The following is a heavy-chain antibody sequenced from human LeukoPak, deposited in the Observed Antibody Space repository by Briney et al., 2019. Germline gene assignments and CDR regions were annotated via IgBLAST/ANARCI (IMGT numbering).Heavy chain of an antibody. CDR3: AREGCSSTSCYFGYRNDAFDI. Sequence: GASVKVSCKASGGTFSSYAISWVRQAPGQGLEWRGGIIPIFGTANYAQKFQGRVTITTDESTSTAYMELSSLRSEDTAVYYCAREGCSSTSCYFGYRNDAFDIWGQGTMVTVSS. J-gene: IGHJ3*02. CDR1: GGTFSSYA. D-gene: IGHD2-2*01. V-gene: IGHV1-69*05. CDR2: IIPIFGTA.